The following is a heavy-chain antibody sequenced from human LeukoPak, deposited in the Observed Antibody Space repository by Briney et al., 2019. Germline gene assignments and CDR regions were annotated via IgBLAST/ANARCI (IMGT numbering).Heavy chain of an antibody. D-gene: IGHD2-8*02. CDR1: GFTFSSDA. V-gene: IGHV3-23*01. CDR2: ISGSGVST. CDR3: AKYYGNIWWFYFAY. Sequence: TGGSLRLSCAPSGFTFSSDAISWVRQAPGKGLEWVSAISGSGVSTYYADSVKGRFTFSRDNSKNTLYLQMNNLRAEDTAVYYCAKYYGNIWWFYFAYWGQGTLVTVSS. J-gene: IGHJ4*02.